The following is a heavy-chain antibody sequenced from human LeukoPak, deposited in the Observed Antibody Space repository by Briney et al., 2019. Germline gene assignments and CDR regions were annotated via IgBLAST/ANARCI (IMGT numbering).Heavy chain of an antibody. D-gene: IGHD2-2*01. Sequence: GSSVKVSCKTSGGTFIKYAISWVRQAPGQGLEWMGGIIPIFGTANYAQKFQGRVTITADESTSTAYMELSSLRSEDTAVYYCAREGYCSSTSRYNWFDPWGQGTLVTVSS. CDR1: GGTFIKYA. CDR3: AREGYCSSTSRYNWFDP. CDR2: IIPIFGTA. V-gene: IGHV1-69*01. J-gene: IGHJ5*02.